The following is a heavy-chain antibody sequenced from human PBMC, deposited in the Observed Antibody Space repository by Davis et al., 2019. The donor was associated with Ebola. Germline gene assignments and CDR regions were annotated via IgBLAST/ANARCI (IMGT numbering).Heavy chain of an antibody. CDR3: ARERVTCGGGSCYYSGLDV. J-gene: IGHJ6*02. CDR2: ISSSSRYI. Sequence: GESLKISCAASGFTFSDYSMNWVRQTPGKGLEWISSISSSSRYIYYEESVKGRFTISRDNAKNSLFLQINSLGAEDTAVYYCARERVTCGGGSCYYSGLDVWGLGTTVTVSS. D-gene: IGHD2-15*01. V-gene: IGHV3-21*04. CDR1: GFTFSDYS.